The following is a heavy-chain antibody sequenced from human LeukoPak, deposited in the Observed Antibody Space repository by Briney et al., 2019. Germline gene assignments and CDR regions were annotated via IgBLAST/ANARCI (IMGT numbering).Heavy chain of an antibody. J-gene: IGHJ4*02. CDR3: WRASLGYCGGGGGDGGGGSDY. CDR1: GYTFTGYY. V-gene: IGHV1-2*02. CDR2: INPNSGGT. D-gene: IGHD2-15*01. Sequence: RASVKVSCKASGYTFTGYYMHWVRQAPGQGLEWMGWINPNSGGTNYAQKFQGRVTMTRDTSISTAYMELSRLRSDDTAVYYCWRASLGYCGGGGGDGGGGSDYWGQGTLVTVSS.